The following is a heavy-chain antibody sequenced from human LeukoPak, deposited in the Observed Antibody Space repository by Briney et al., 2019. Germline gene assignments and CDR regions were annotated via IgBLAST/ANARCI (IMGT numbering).Heavy chain of an antibody. J-gene: IGHJ3*02. Sequence: ASESVSCKASGYTFTSYDINWVRQATGQGLEWMGWMNPNSGDTGYAQQFQGRVTMTRDTSISTAYMELNSLRSDDTAVYYCASAGITIFGSGAFDIWGQGTMVTVSS. CDR2: MNPNSGDT. D-gene: IGHD3-3*01. CDR3: ASAGITIFGSGAFDI. V-gene: IGHV1-8*01. CDR1: GYTFTSYD.